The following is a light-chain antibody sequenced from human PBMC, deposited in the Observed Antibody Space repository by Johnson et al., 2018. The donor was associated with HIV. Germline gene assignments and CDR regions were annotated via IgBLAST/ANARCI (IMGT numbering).Light chain of an antibody. CDR1: SSNIGNNY. CDR3: GTWDSSLSARYG. J-gene: IGLJ1*01. Sequence: QSVLTQPPSVSAAPGQKVNISCSGSSSNIGNNYVSWYQQLPGTAPKLLIYENNKRPSGIPDRFSGSKSGTSATLGITGLQTGDEADYYCGTWDSSLSARYGFGTGTKVTVL. V-gene: IGLV1-51*02. CDR2: ENN.